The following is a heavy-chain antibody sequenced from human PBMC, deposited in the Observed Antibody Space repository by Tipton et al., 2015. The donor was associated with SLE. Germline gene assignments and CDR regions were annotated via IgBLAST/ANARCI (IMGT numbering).Heavy chain of an antibody. D-gene: IGHD3-22*01. Sequence: GSLRLSCAASGFTFSSYAMSWVRQAPGKGLEWVSAISGSGGSTYYADSVKGRFTIPRDNSKNTLYLQMNSLRAEDTAVYYCARDAPFMIVVEGRAFDIWGQGTMVTVSS. CDR1: GFTFSSYA. J-gene: IGHJ3*02. CDR3: ARDAPFMIVVEGRAFDI. V-gene: IGHV3-23*01. CDR2: ISGSGGST.